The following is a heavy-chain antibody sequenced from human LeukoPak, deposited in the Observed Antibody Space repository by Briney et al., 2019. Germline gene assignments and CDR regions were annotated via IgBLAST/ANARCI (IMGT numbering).Heavy chain of an antibody. CDR1: GFTVSSNY. CDR2: TYSGGST. D-gene: IGHD5-12*01. Sequence: GGSLRLSCAASGFTVSSNYMSWVRQAPGKGLEWVSVTYSGGSTYYADSVKGRFTISRDNSKNTLYLQMNSLGAEDTAVYYCARDLKWPYWYFDLWGRGTLVTVSS. V-gene: IGHV3-53*01. J-gene: IGHJ2*01. CDR3: ARDLKWPYWYFDL.